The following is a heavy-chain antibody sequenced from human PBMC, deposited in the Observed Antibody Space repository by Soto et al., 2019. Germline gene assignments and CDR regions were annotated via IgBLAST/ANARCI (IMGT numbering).Heavy chain of an antibody. V-gene: IGHV4-39*01. CDR2: LFYGGTT. CDR1: GGSISGYY. D-gene: IGHD3-10*01. Sequence: QVQLQESGPGLVKPSETLSLTCTVSGGSISGYYWTWIRQPPGKGLEWVGSLFYGGTTDYHPSLKGGLTMSLDTSKNHFSLKLRSVTAADTAVYYCARHRGPAPVYWGQGTLVTASS. CDR3: ARHRGPAPVY. J-gene: IGHJ4*02.